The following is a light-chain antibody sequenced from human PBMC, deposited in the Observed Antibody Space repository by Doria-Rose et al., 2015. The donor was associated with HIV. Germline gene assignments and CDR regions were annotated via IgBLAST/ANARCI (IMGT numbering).Light chain of an antibody. CDR1: QTVSTY. Sequence: SLSASIGARVTITCRSSQTVSTYLNWFQQEPGKAPKLLIYAASRLQSGVPSRFSGSGSGTDFTLTISGLQPGDFATYYCQQTYSSPPWTFGQGTKVEMK. J-gene: IGKJ1*01. CDR2: AAS. CDR3: QQTYSSPPWT. V-gene: IGKV1-39*01.